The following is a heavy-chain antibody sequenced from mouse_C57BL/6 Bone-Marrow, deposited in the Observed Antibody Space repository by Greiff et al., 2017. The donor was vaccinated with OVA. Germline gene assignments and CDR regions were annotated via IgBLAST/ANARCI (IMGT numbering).Heavy chain of an antibody. CDR3: TKIPSHYYGSSYGFAY. Sequence: EVHLVESGAELVRPGASVKLSCTASGFNIKDDYMHWVKQRPEQGLEWIGWIDPENGDTEYASKFQGKATITADTSSNTAYLQLSSLTSEDTAVYYCTKIPSHYYGSSYGFAYWGQGTLVTVSA. V-gene: IGHV14-4*01. D-gene: IGHD1-1*01. J-gene: IGHJ3*01. CDR2: IDPENGDT. CDR1: GFNIKDDY.